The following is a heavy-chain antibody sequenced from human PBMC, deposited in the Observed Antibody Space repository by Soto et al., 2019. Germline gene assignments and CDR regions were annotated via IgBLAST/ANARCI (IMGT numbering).Heavy chain of an antibody. CDR2: ISWNSGSI. CDR1: GFTFDDYA. CDR3: AYEGGGAEGSCPCAFDI. V-gene: IGHV3-9*01. D-gene: IGHD2-2*01. Sequence: HPGGSLRLSCAASGFTFDDYAMHWVRQAPGKGLEWVSGISWNSGSIGYADSVKGRFTISRDNAKNSLYLQMNSLRAEDTALYYCAYEGGGAEGSCPCAFDIWGQGTMVTVSS. J-gene: IGHJ3*02.